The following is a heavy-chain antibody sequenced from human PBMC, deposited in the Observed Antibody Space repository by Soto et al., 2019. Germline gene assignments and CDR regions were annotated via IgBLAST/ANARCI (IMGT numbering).Heavy chain of an antibody. Sequence: PGGSLRLSCAASGFTFSSYSMNWVRQAPGKGLEWVSSISSSSSYIYYADSVKGRFTISRDNAKNSLYLQMNSLRAEDTAVYYCARDQGIAAAGYYYYGMDVWGKGTKVT. CDR1: GFTFSSYS. CDR2: ISSSSSYI. J-gene: IGHJ6*04. CDR3: ARDQGIAAAGYYYYGMDV. D-gene: IGHD6-13*01. V-gene: IGHV3-21*01.